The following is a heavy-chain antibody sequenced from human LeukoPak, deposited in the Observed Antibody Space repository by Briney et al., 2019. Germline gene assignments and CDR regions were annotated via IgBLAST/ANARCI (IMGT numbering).Heavy chain of an antibody. CDR2: IDGSSSHI. J-gene: IGHJ1*01. D-gene: IGHD2-21*02. CDR3: TSWGDTTAEYFQR. V-gene: IGHV3-21*01. Sequence: GGSLRLSCAASGFSFSNYAMNWVRQAPGKGLEWVSSIDGSSSHIYYADSVKGRFTISRDNTKSSLYLQMNSLRVEDTAVYYCTSWGDTTAEYFQRWGQGTLVTVSS. CDR1: GFSFSNYA.